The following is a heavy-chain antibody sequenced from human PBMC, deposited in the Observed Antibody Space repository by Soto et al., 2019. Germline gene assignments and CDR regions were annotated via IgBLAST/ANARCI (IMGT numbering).Heavy chain of an antibody. V-gene: IGHV2-5*02. CDR2: IYWDDDN. Sequence: HITLKESCPTLVKPTQTLTLTCTFSGFSLRNSVVGVGWIRQPPGKALEWLALIYWDDDNRYSPSLKRRITITKDTSKNQVVLTMTNMDPVDTATYYCAHLTTGCFYFDYWGQGTLVTVSS. CDR3: AHLTTGCFYFDY. CDR1: GFSLRNSVVG. J-gene: IGHJ4*02. D-gene: IGHD4-17*01.